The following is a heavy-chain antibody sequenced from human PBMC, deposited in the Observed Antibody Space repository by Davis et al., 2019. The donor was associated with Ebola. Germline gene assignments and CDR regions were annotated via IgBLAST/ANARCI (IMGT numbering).Heavy chain of an antibody. D-gene: IGHD6-19*01. Sequence: MPSETLSLTCAVYGGSFSGYYWSWIRQPPGKGLEWIREINHSGSTNYNPSLKSRVTISVDTSKNQFSLKLSSVTAADTAVYYCARAAGSGWEFYFNGMDVWGQGTTVTVSS. CDR2: INHSGST. CDR1: GGSFSGYY. J-gene: IGHJ6*02. V-gene: IGHV4-34*01. CDR3: ARAAGSGWEFYFNGMDV.